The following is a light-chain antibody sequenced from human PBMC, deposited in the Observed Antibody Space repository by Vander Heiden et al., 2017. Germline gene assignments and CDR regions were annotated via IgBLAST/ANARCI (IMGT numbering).Light chain of an antibody. Sequence: QSALTQPPSASWSPAQSVAISCTGTSSDAGDFDSVSWHQQHAGRAHKLMIDEDNKRPPGASDRFSGSKSGNTASLTVSGHQDEDEDDYCCSSNAGNKTVFGGGTKLTVL. V-gene: IGLV2-8*01. CDR3: SSNAGNKTV. CDR2: EDN. CDR1: SSDAGDFDS. J-gene: IGLJ2*01.